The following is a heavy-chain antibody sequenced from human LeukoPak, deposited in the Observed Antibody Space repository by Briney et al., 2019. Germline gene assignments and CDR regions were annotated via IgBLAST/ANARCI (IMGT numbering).Heavy chain of an antibody. Sequence: KASETLSLTCTVSGGSISSGGYYWSWIRQPPGKGLEWIGYIYHSGSTYYNPSLKSRVTISVDRSKNQFSLKLSSVTAADTAVYYCARGRDGYNFHWGQGTLVTVSS. CDR1: GGSISSGGYY. CDR2: IYHSGST. D-gene: IGHD5-24*01. V-gene: IGHV4-30-2*01. CDR3: ARGRDGYNFH. J-gene: IGHJ4*02.